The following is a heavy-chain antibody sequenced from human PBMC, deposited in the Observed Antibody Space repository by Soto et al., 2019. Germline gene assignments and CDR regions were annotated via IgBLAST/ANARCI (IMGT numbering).Heavy chain of an antibody. D-gene: IGHD3-22*01. V-gene: IGHV3-15*01. CDR2: IKSKTDGGTT. Sequence: GSLRLSCAASGFTFSNAWMSWVRQAPGKGLEWVGRIKSKTDGGTTDYAAPVKGRFTISRDDSKNTLYLQMNSLKTEDTAVYYCTTAPTYYYDISGIPFDYWGQGTLVTVSS. J-gene: IGHJ4*02. CDR3: TTAPTYYYDISGIPFDY. CDR1: GFTFSNAW.